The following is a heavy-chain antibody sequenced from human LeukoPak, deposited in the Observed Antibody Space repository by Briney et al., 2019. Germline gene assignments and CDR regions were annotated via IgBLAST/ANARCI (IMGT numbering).Heavy chain of an antibody. CDR3: ARRGLRLGELSLVPETIRKASCFFDY. Sequence: PSETLSLTCAVYGGSFSGYYWSWIRQPPGKGLGWIGEINHSGSTNYNPSLKSRVTISVDTSKKQFSLKLSSVTAADTAVYYCARRGLRLGELSLVPETIRKASCFFDYWGQGTLVTVSS. D-gene: IGHD3-16*02. J-gene: IGHJ4*02. CDR1: GGSFSGYY. V-gene: IGHV4-34*01. CDR2: INHSGST.